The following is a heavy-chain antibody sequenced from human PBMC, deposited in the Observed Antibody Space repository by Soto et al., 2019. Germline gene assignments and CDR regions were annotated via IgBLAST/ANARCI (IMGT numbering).Heavy chain of an antibody. V-gene: IGHV4-59*01. CDR1: GGSTSGYY. CDR2: IYYSGST. Sequence: KTSETLSLTCTVSGGSTSGYYWSWIRQPPGKGLEWIGYIYYSGSTNYNPSLKSRVTISVDTSKNQFSLKLSSVTAVDTAVYYCARESGSQNFDYWGQGTLVTVSS. J-gene: IGHJ4*02. D-gene: IGHD1-26*01. CDR3: ARESGSQNFDY.